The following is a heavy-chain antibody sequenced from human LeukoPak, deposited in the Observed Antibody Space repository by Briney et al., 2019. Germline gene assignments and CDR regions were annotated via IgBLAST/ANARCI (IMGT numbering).Heavy chain of an antibody. D-gene: IGHD2-2*01. CDR3: ARVPSQRGDYYYYYMDV. Sequence: ASVKVSCKASGGTFSSYAISWVRQAPGQGLEWMGGIIPIFGTANYAQKFQGRVTITTDESTSTAYMELSSLRSEDTAVYYCARVPSQRGDYYYYYMDVWGKGTTVTVSS. V-gene: IGHV1-69*05. CDR1: GGTFSSYA. J-gene: IGHJ6*03. CDR2: IIPIFGTA.